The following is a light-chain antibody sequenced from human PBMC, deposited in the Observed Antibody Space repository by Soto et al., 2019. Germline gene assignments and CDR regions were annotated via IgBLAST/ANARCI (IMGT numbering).Light chain of an antibody. J-gene: IGKJ4*01. CDR1: QSVSRNY. CDR3: QQYGSSPFT. CDR2: GTS. V-gene: IGKV3-20*01. Sequence: EIVMTQSPATLSVSPGERATLSCRASQSVSRNYLAWYQQKPGQAPRLLIYGTSSRATGIPDRFSGSGSGTDFTLTISRLEPEDFAVYYCQQYGSSPFTFGGGTKVDIK.